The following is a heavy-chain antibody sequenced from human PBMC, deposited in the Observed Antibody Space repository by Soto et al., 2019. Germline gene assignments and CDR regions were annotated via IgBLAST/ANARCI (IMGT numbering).Heavy chain of an antibody. CDR3: ARDMIAVAGTWDYYYYGMDV. Sequence: ASVKVSCKASGYTFTSYGISWVRQAPGQGLELMGWISAYNGNTNYAQKLQGRVTMTRDTSLSTAYMELSRLRSDDTAVYHCARDMIAVAGTWDYYYYGMDVWGQGTTVTVSS. CDR2: ISAYNGNT. J-gene: IGHJ6*02. V-gene: IGHV1-18*01. D-gene: IGHD6-19*01. CDR1: GYTFTSYG.